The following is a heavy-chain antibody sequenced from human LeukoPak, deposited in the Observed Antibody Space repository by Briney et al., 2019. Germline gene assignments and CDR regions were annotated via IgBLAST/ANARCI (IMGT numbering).Heavy chain of an antibody. J-gene: IGHJ1*01. CDR2: INQDGTEI. D-gene: IGHD5-24*01. CDR3: VRGPGYMLDY. CDR1: GFTFSSFW. V-gene: IGHV3-7*03. Sequence: GGSLRLSCAASGFTFSSFWMAWVRQAPEKGLEWVAIINQDGTEIKYVDSVKGRFAIYRDNAKNSVHLQMNSLRAEETAVYYCVRGPGYMLDYWGQGTLVTVSS.